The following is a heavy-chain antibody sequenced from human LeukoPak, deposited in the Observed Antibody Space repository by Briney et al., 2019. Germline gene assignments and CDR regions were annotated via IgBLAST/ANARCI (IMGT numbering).Heavy chain of an antibody. Sequence: GGSLRLSCAASGFTFSSYGMHWVRQAPGKGLEGVAFIRYDGSNKYYADSVKGRFTISRDNSKKTLYLQMNSLRAEDTAVYYCAKEKYYDSSGSDYWGQGTLVTVSS. CDR3: AKEKYYDSSGSDY. J-gene: IGHJ4*02. V-gene: IGHV3-30*02. CDR1: GFTFSSYG. CDR2: IRYDGSNK. D-gene: IGHD3-22*01.